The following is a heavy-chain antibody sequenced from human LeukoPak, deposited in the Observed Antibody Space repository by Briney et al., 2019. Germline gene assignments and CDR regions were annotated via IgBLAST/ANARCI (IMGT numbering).Heavy chain of an antibody. CDR3: AKDPNGDYVGAFDF. Sequence: GWSLRLSCAASGFAFYSYAMTWVRQAPGKGLEWVSVITGSGGTTYYADSVKGRFTISRDNSKNTLYLQMNSLRVEDTAVYYCAKDPNGDYVGAFDFWGQGTLVTVSS. CDR1: GFAFYSYA. V-gene: IGHV3-23*01. CDR2: ITGSGGTT. D-gene: IGHD4-17*01. J-gene: IGHJ3*01.